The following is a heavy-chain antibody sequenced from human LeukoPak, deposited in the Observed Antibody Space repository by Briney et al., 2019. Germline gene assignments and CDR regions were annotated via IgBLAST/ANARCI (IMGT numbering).Heavy chain of an antibody. J-gene: IGHJ4*02. V-gene: IGHV1-18*01. CDR2: ISAYNGNT. D-gene: IGHD3-10*01. Sequence: ASVKVSCKASGYTFTSYGISWVRQAPGQGLEWMGWISAYNGNTNYAQKLQGRVTMTTDTSTSTAYMELRSLRSDDTAAYYCARDELLWFGELPYHFDYWGQGTLVTVSS. CDR1: GYTFTSYG. CDR3: ARDELLWFGELPYHFDY.